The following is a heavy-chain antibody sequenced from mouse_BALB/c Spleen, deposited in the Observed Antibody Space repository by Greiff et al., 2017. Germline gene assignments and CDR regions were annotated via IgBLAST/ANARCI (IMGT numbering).Heavy chain of an antibody. CDR2: IDPANGNT. CDR1: GFNIKDTY. V-gene: IGHV14-3*02. J-gene: IGHJ4*01. CDR3: ARGYDGAMDD. D-gene: IGHD2-14*01. Sequence: VQLQQSGAELVKPGASVKLSCTASGFNIKDTYMHWVKQRPEQGLEWIGRIDPANGNTKYDPKFQGKATITADTSSNTAYLQLSSLTSEDTAVYYCARGYDGAMDDWGQGTSVTVSS.